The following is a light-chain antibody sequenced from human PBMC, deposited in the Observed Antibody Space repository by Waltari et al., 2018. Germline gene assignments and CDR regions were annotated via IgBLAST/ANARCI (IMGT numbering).Light chain of an antibody. V-gene: IGLV1-44*01. J-gene: IGLJ1*01. CDR3: AAWDDSLSGDV. CDR2: SNN. CDR1: ASNIGRNT. Sequence: QSVLTQPPSASGTPGQRVTISCSGSASNIGRNTVNWYQHLPGTAPNLLTFSNNHRNSGVHGRFACSKSDTSASLVISGLKSEDEAEYYCAAWDDSLSGDVFGTGTKVTVL.